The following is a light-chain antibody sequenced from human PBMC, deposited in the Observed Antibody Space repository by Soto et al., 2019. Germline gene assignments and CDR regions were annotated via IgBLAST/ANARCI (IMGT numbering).Light chain of an antibody. V-gene: IGKV3-20*01. Sequence: EIVLTQSPGTLSLSPGERATLSCRASQSVSSSYLAWYQQKPGQAPRLLIYGASSRATGIPDRFSGSGSGTDFTLTISRLEPEDFAVDYCQQYGSAPLTCGGGTKAEIK. CDR1: QSVSSSY. CDR2: GAS. J-gene: IGKJ4*01. CDR3: QQYGSAPLT.